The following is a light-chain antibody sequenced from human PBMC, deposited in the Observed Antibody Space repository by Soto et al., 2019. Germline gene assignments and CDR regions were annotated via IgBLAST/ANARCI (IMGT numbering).Light chain of an antibody. CDR2: SNN. CDR3: AAWDDSLNGYV. CDR1: SSNIGSNT. Sequence: QSVLTQPPSASGTPGQRVTISCSGSSSNIGSNTVNWYQQLPGTAPKLHIYSNNQRPSGVPDRFSGSKSGTSASLAISGLQSEDEADYYSAAWDDSLNGYVFGTGTKVTV. J-gene: IGLJ1*01. V-gene: IGLV1-44*01.